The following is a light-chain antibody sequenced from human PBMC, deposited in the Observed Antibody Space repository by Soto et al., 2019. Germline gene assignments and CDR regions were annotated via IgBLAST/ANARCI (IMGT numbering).Light chain of an antibody. Sequence: QSALTQPASVSGSPGQSIAISCTGSSSDVGIYNYVSWYQQHPGKVPKLIIYEVTNRPSGVSNRFSGSKSGNTASLTISGLQAEDEADYYCHSYTTSSTRVFGTGTKVPLL. CDR3: HSYTTSSTRV. CDR1: SSDVGIYNY. CDR2: EVT. V-gene: IGLV2-14*01. J-gene: IGLJ1*01.